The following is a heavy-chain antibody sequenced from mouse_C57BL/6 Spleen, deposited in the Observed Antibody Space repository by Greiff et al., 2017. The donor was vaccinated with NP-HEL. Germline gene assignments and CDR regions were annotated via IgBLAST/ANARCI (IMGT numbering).Heavy chain of an antibody. V-gene: IGHV5-16*01. CDR2: INYDGSST. Sequence: VQLVESEGGLVQPGSSMKLSCTASGFTFSDYYMAWVRQVPEKGLEWVANINYDGSSTYYLDSLKSRFIISRDNAKNILYLQMSRLKSEDTATYYCARGGNYYAPYFDVWGTGTTVTVAS. D-gene: IGHD2-1*01. CDR3: ARGGNYYAPYFDV. J-gene: IGHJ1*03. CDR1: GFTFSDYY.